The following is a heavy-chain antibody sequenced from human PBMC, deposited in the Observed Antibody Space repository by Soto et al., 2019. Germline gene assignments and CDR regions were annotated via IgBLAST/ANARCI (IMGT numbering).Heavy chain of an antibody. Sequence: QVQLVESGGGVVQPGTSLRLSCAASGFTFSDYSMHWVRQAPGKGLEWVAVISYDGSNKFNADSVKGRFTVSRDNCKNTLYLQMNSLRAEDTAVYYCARGPYGDPEYWGQGTLVTVSS. CDR3: ARGPYGDPEY. CDR2: ISYDGSNK. D-gene: IGHD4-17*01. V-gene: IGHV3-30-3*01. J-gene: IGHJ4*02. CDR1: GFTFSDYS.